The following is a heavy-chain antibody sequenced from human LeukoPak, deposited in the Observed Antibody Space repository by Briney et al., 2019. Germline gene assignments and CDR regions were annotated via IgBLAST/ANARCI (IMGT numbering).Heavy chain of an antibody. CDR1: GYTFSGYY. CDR3: ARVQYQLLFEGNWFDP. CDR2: INPNSGDT. D-gene: IGHD2-2*01. V-gene: IGHV1-2*02. J-gene: IGHJ5*02. Sequence: ASVKVSCKASGYTFSGYYIHWVRQAPGQGLEWMGWINPNSGDTHYAQKFQGRVTMARDTSSSTAYMDLNSLISDDTDVYYCARVQYQLLFEGNWFDPWGQGTLVTVSS.